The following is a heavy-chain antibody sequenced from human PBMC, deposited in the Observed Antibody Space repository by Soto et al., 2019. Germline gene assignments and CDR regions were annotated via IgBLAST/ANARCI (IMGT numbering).Heavy chain of an antibody. CDR1: GFTFSDHY. J-gene: IGHJ5*02. D-gene: IGHD1-26*01. CDR2: TRNKANSYTT. CDR3: ARAVGEDWFDP. Sequence: EVQLVESGGGLVQPGGSLRLSCAASGFTFSDHYMDWVRQAPGKGLEWVGRTRNKANSYTTEYAASVKGRFTISRDDSKNSLYLQMNSLTTEDTAVYYCARAVGEDWFDPWGQGTLVTVSS. V-gene: IGHV3-72*01.